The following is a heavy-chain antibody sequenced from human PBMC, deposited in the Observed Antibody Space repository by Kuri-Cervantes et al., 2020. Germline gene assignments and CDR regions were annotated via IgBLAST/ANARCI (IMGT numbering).Heavy chain of an antibody. CDR2: ISFDGSNQ. CDR1: GFTLSSFA. V-gene: IGHV3-30-3*01. Sequence: GESLKISCAASGFTLSSFAMHWVRQAPGKGLEWVAIISFDGSNQYYADSVKGRFTISRDNSKNTLYLQMSSLRADDTALYYCARGNPTDAMDALDIWGLGTMVTVSS. J-gene: IGHJ3*02. CDR3: ARGNPTDAMDALDI. D-gene: IGHD2-2*01.